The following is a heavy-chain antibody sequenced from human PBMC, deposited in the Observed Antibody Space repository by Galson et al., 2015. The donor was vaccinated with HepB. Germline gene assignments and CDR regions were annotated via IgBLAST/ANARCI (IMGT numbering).Heavy chain of an antibody. V-gene: IGHV3-7*03. CDR1: EFTFNNYW. D-gene: IGHD1-26*01. Sequence: SLRLSCAASEFTFNNYWMSWVRQAPGKGLEWVANIRHDGSEKNYVDSVKGRFTISRDNSKNTLYLQMNSLRAEDTAVYYCARASRGSTPGYWVQGTLVTVSS. CDR2: IRHDGSEK. CDR3: ARASRGSTPGY. J-gene: IGHJ4*02.